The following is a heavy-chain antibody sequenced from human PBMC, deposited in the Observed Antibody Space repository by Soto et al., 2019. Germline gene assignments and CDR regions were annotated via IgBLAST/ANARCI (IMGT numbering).Heavy chain of an antibody. V-gene: IGHV1-3*01. D-gene: IGHD6-13*01. CDR2: INAGNGNT. Sequence: EASVKVSCKASGYTFTSYAMHWVRQAPGQRLEWMGWINAGNGNTKYSQKFQGRVTITRDTSASTAYMELSSLRSEDTAVYYCARVSSSWNDAFDIWGQGTMVTVSS. CDR3: ARVSSSWNDAFDI. J-gene: IGHJ3*02. CDR1: GYTFTSYA.